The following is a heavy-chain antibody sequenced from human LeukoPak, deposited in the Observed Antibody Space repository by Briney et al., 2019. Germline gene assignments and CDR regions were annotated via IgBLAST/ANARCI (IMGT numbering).Heavy chain of an antibody. Sequence: GGSLRLSCAVSGFPFSVYAMHWFRQAPGKGLQWVAVVSYDGNSKFYADSVKGRLTASSDNSRNTLYLQMNSLRDEDSAMYYCAKEGTRMASSYFDYWGQGTLITVSS. V-gene: IGHV3-30-3*01. D-gene: IGHD2-8*01. CDR3: AKEGTRMASSYFDY. CDR2: VSYDGNSK. J-gene: IGHJ4*02. CDR1: GFPFSVYA.